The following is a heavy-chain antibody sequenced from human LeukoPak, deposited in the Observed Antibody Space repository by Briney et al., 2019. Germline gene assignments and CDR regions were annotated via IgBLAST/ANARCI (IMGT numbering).Heavy chain of an antibody. J-gene: IGHJ5*02. CDR1: GFSFSSYS. CDR3: ARGGAHYDFWSGP. CDR2: IWSSSSI. Sequence: GGSLRLSCAASGFSFSSYSMNWVRQAPGKGLEWVSYIWSSSSIYYADSVKGRFTISRDDAKNSLYLQMNSLRAEDTALYYCARGGAHYDFWSGPWGQGTLVTVSS. V-gene: IGHV3-48*01. D-gene: IGHD3-3*01.